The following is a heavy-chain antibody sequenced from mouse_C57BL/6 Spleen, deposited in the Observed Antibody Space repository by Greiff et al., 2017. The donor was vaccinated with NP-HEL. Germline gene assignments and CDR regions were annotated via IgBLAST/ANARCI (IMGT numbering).Heavy chain of an antibody. D-gene: IGHD2-3*01. Sequence: DVHLVESGGGLVQPKGSLKLSCAASGFSFNTYAMNWVRQAPGKGLEWVARIRSKSNNYATYYADSVKDRFTISRDDSESMLYLQMNNLKTEDTAMYYCVGDAYDGYYPAWFAYWGQGTLVTVSA. CDR2: IRSKSNNYAT. CDR1: GFSFNTYA. J-gene: IGHJ3*01. V-gene: IGHV10-1*01. CDR3: VGDAYDGYYPAWFAY.